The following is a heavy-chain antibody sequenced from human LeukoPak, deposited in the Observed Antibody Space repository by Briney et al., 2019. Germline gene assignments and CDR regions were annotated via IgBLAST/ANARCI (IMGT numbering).Heavy chain of an antibody. CDR1: GFTFSSYW. V-gene: IGHV3-7*05. J-gene: IGHJ5*01. Sequence: GGSLRLSCAASGFTFSSYWMSWVRQAPGKGLEWVANIKQDGSEEYYVDSVKGRFTISRDNAKNSLYLQTNSLRAEDTAVYYCARCRSGNTKWFDPWGQGTMITVSS. D-gene: IGHD1-1*01. CDR2: IKQDGSEE. CDR3: ARCRSGNTKWFDP.